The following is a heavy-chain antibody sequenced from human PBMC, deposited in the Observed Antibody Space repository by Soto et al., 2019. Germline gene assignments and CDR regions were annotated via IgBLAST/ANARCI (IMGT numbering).Heavy chain of an antibody. Sequence: GSLRLSCAASGFTFSDYYMSWIRQAPGKGLEWVSSITSSGSTTYYTDSVKGRFTISRDNAKNSLYLQMNSLRAEDTAVYYCARERYSYGPYYFDYWGQGTLVTVSS. D-gene: IGHD5-18*01. CDR2: ITSSGSTT. CDR1: GFTFSDYY. CDR3: ARERYSYGPYYFDY. V-gene: IGHV3-11*01. J-gene: IGHJ4*02.